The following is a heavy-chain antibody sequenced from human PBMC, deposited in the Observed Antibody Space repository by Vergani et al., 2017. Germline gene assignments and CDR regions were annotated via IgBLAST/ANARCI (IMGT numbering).Heavy chain of an antibody. Sequence: EVQLVESGGGLVQPGGPLRLSCAASGFTFSSYWMHWVRQAPGKGLVWVSRINSDGSSTSYADSVKRRFTISRDNAKNTLYLQMNSLRAEDTAVYYCARDPSRSDAFDIWGQGTMVTVSS. V-gene: IGHV3-74*01. CDR1: GFTFSSYW. CDR2: INSDGSST. D-gene: IGHD1-14*01. CDR3: ARDPSRSDAFDI. J-gene: IGHJ3*02.